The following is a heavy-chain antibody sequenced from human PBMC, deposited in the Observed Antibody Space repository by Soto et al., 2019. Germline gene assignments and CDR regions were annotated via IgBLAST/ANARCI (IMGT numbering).Heavy chain of an antibody. Sequence: SVKVSCKASGGTFSSYAISWVRQAPGQGLEWMGGIIPIFGTANYAQKFQGRVTITADESTSTAYMELSSLRSEDTAVYYCASRSTVTSIPGSFDYWGQGTLVTVSS. CDR3: ASRSTVTSIPGSFDY. CDR1: GGTFSSYA. CDR2: IIPIFGTA. V-gene: IGHV1-69*13. J-gene: IGHJ4*02. D-gene: IGHD4-17*01.